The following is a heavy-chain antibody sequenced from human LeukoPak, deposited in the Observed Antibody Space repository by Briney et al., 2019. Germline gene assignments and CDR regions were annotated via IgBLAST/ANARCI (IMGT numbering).Heavy chain of an antibody. CDR3: ARVRGSGSYKNFDY. J-gene: IGHJ4*02. Sequence: SETLSLTCAVSGYSISSGYYWGWLRQPPGKGLEWIGSIYHSGSTYYNPSLKSRVTISVDTSKNQFSLKLSSVTAADTAVYYCARVRGSGSYKNFDYWGQGTLVTVSS. CDR2: IYHSGST. V-gene: IGHV4-38-2*01. CDR1: GYSISSGYY. D-gene: IGHD3-10*01.